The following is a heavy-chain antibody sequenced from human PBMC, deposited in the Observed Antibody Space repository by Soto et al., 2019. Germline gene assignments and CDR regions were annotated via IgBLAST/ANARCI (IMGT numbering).Heavy chain of an antibody. CDR1: GGTFSSYA. D-gene: IGHD6-13*01. J-gene: IGHJ3*02. CDR2: IIPIFGTA. V-gene: IGHV1-69*13. CDR3: ARGGGVAAAGTDGAFDI. Sequence: SVNVSCKASGGTFSSYAISWVRQAPGQGLEWMGGIIPIFGTANYAQKFQGRVTITADESTSTAYMELSSLRSEDTAVYYCARGGGVAAAGTDGAFDIWGQGTMVTVSS.